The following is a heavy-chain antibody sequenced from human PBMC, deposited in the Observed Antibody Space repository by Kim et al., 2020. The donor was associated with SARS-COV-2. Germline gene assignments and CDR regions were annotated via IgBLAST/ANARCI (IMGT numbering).Heavy chain of an antibody. Sequence: ASVKVSCKASGYTFTSYGISWVRQAPGQGLEWMGWISAYNGNTNYAQKLQGRVTMTTDTSTSTAYMELRSLRSDDTAVYYCARDLPNRGSYVQADYWGQGTLVTGAS. D-gene: IGHD1-26*01. V-gene: IGHV1-18*01. J-gene: IGHJ4*02. CDR2: ISAYNGNT. CDR1: GYTFTSYG. CDR3: ARDLPNRGSYVQADY.